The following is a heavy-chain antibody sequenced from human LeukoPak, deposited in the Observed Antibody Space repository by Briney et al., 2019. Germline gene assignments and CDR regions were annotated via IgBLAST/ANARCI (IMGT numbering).Heavy chain of an antibody. CDR2: ISAYNGNT. Sequence: VSVKVSCKASGYTFTSYGISWVRQAPGQGLEWMGWISAYNGNTNYAQKLQGRVTMTTDTSTSTAYMELRSLRSDDTAVYYCARQGYCSGGSCYSSGGIAFDIWGQGTMVTVSS. J-gene: IGHJ3*02. CDR3: ARQGYCSGGSCYSSGGIAFDI. D-gene: IGHD2-15*01. CDR1: GYTFTSYG. V-gene: IGHV1-18*01.